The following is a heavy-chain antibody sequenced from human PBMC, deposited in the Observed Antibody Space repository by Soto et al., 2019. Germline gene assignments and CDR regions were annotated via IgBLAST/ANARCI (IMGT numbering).Heavy chain of an antibody. CDR3: ARGDIIVVPAAAGHYYFMDV. D-gene: IGHD2-2*01. CDR1: GYTFTNYY. CDR2: INPNVGGT. Sequence: ASVKVSCKASGYTFTNYYLHWVRQAPGQGLEWMGIINPNVGGTNYAQKFQGRVTMTRDTSTSTVYMELSSLRSEDTAVFYCARGDIIVVPAAAGHYYFMDVWGKGTTVTVSS. V-gene: IGHV1-46*03. J-gene: IGHJ6*03.